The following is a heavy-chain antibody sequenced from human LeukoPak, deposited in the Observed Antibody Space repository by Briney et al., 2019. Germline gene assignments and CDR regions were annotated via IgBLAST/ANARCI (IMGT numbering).Heavy chain of an antibody. CDR1: GFTFDDYA. CDR2: ISGSSSYI. V-gene: IGHV3-21*01. CDR3: ASEGDLDY. D-gene: IGHD3-10*01. J-gene: IGHJ4*02. Sequence: PGRSLRLSCAASGFTFDDYAMHWVRQAPGKGLEWVSGISGSSSYIYYADSVKGRFTISRDNAKNSLYLQMNSLRAEDTAVYYCASEGDLDYWGQGTLVTVSS.